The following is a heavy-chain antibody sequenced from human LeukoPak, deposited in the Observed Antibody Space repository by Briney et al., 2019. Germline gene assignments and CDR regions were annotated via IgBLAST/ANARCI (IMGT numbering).Heavy chain of an antibody. Sequence: GGSLRLSCSASGFTFTSYSMNWVRQAPGKGLEWVSSISGSSNYIYYADSVKGRFTISRDNAKNSLYLQMNSLRAEDTAVYYCAKDRGATAIADYWGQGTLVTVSS. CDR1: GFTFTSYS. CDR3: AKDRGATAIADY. J-gene: IGHJ4*02. D-gene: IGHD5-12*01. V-gene: IGHV3-21*01. CDR2: ISGSSNYI.